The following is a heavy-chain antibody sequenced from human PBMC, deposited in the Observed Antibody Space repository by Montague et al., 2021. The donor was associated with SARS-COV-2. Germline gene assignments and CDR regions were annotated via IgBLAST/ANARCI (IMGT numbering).Heavy chain of an antibody. Sequence: SETLSLTCTVSGGSISGYYWTWIRHPPGKGLEWIGYIFYNGDTNYNPSLKSRVSISVDTSKNQFSLKLIAVTAADTAVYYCARLGFVELWLNLGWFDPWGQGTLVTVSS. CDR3: ARLGFVELWLNLGWFDP. D-gene: IGHD3-16*01. CDR1: GGSISGYY. V-gene: IGHV4-59*08. J-gene: IGHJ5*02. CDR2: IFYNGDT.